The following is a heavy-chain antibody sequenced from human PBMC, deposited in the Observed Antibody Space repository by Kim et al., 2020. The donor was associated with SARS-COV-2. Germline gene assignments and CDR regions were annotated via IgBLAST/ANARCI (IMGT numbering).Heavy chain of an antibody. CDR3: AREVVPAANYYGMDV. V-gene: IGHV3-30*03. D-gene: IGHD2-2*01. Sequence: GGSLRLSCAASGFTFSSYGMHWVRQAPGKGLEWVAVISYDGSNKYYADSVKGRFTISRDNSKNTLYLQMNSLRAEDTAVYYCAREVVPAANYYGMDVWGQGTTVTVSS. J-gene: IGHJ6*02. CDR2: ISYDGSNK. CDR1: GFTFSSYG.